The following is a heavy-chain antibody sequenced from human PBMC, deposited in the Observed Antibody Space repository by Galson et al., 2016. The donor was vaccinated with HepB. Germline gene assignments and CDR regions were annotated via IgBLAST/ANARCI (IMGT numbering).Heavy chain of an antibody. CDR1: GFTFSSYD. Sequence: SLRLSCAASGFTFSSYDMHWVRQAPGKGLVWVSRINSDGSSTSYADSVKGRFTISRDNAKNALYLQMNSLRAEDTAVYYCARRMATITSFDYWGQGTLVTVSS. CDR3: ARRMATITSFDY. CDR2: INSDGSST. D-gene: IGHD5-24*01. V-gene: IGHV3-74*01. J-gene: IGHJ4*02.